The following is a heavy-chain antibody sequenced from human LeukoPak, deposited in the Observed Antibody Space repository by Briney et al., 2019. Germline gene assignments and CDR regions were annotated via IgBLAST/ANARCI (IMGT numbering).Heavy chain of an antibody. CDR1: GFSFSSYE. CDR3: AKDGAWLQFDD. J-gene: IGHJ4*02. CDR2: IKSKTNGETR. Sequence: GGSLRLSCAASGFSFSSYEMNWVRQAPGKGLEWVGLIKSKTNGETRDYAAPVKGRFTISRDDSDNTLYLQMNSLKNEDTAVYYCAKDGAWLQFDDWGQGTQVTVSS. V-gene: IGHV3-15*01. D-gene: IGHD5-24*01.